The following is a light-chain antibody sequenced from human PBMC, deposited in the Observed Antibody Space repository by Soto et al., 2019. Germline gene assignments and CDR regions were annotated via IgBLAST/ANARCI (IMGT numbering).Light chain of an antibody. J-gene: IGKJ4*01. Sequence: EIVLTQSPATLSLSPGERATLSCRASQSVCSYLAWYQQKPGQAPRLLFYDASNRATGIPVRFSGSGSGTDFTLTSSSLEPEDFAVYYCQQRSNWPALTFGGGTKVEIK. CDR2: DAS. V-gene: IGKV3-11*01. CDR1: QSVCSY. CDR3: QQRSNWPALT.